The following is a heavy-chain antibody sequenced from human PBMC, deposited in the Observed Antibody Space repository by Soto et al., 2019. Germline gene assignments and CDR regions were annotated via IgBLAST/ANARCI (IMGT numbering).Heavy chain of an antibody. CDR3: ARELNYYDSSGYHSTEGAH. J-gene: IGHJ4*02. CDR1: GYTFTSYA. Sequence: ASVKVSCKASGYTFTSYAMHWVRQAPGQRLEWMGWINAGNGNTKYSQKFQGRVTITRDTSASTAYMELSSLRSEDTAVYYCARELNYYDSSGYHSTEGAHWGQGTLVTVSS. D-gene: IGHD3-22*01. CDR2: INAGNGNT. V-gene: IGHV1-3*01.